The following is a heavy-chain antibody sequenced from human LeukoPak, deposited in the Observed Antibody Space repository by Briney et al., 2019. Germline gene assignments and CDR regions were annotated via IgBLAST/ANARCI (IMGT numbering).Heavy chain of an antibody. V-gene: IGHV3-7*01. CDR3: AAMVVGY. CDR1: GFSFSSYW. Sequence: GGSLRLSCAASGFSFSSYWMTWVRQAPGKGPEWVANINQDGSERLYVDSVKGRFTVSRDNAKNSLYLQMNSLRAEDTAVYYCAAMVVGYWGQGTLVTVSS. D-gene: IGHD5-18*01. J-gene: IGHJ4*02. CDR2: INQDGSER.